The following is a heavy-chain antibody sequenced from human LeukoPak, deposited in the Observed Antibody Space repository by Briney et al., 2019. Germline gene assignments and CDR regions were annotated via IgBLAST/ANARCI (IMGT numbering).Heavy chain of an antibody. CDR1: GGSISSSSYY. V-gene: IGHV4-39*01. D-gene: IGHD6-13*01. CDR2: IYYSGST. J-gene: IGHJ6*02. CDR3: AKRYSSSWYHYYYGMDV. Sequence: SETLSLTCTVSGGSISSSSYYWGWIRQPPGKGLEWIGSIYYSGSTYYNPSLKSRVTISVDTSKNQFSLKLSSVTAADTAVYYCAKRYSSSWYHYYYGMDVWGQGTTVTVSS.